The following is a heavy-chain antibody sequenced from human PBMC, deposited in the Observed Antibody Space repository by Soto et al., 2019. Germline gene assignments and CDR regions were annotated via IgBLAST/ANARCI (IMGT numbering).Heavy chain of an antibody. Sequence: PGGSLRLSCAASGFTFSSYAMSWVRQAPGKGLEWVSAISGSGGSTYYADSVKGRFTVSRDNAKNSLFLQMNSLRAEDTAGFYCARDNFWASYHWGQGTLVPVSS. CDR2: ISGSGGST. V-gene: IGHV3-23*01. D-gene: IGHD1-1*01. CDR1: GFTFSSYA. J-gene: IGHJ4*02. CDR3: ARDNFWASYH.